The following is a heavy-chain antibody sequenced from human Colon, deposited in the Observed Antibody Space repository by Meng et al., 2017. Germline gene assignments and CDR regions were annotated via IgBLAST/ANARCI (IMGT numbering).Heavy chain of an antibody. V-gene: IGHV1-69*05. CDR2: IIPILGTA. CDR1: GGTFSSYA. J-gene: IGHJ5*02. Sequence: SVKVSCKASGGTFSSYAISWVRQAHGQGLEWMGGIIPILGTANYAQKFQGRVTITTDESTSTAYMVLSSLRSEDTAVYYCARGRRYCSGGSCSSDWFDPWGQGTLVTVSS. D-gene: IGHD2-15*01. CDR3: ARGRRYCSGGSCSSDWFDP.